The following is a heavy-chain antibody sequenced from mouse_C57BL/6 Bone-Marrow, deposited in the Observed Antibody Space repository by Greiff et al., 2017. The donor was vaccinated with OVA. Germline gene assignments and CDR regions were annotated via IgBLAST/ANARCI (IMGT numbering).Heavy chain of an antibody. Sequence: QQPGAELVKPGASVQLSCKASGYTFTSYWMQWVKQRPGQGLEWIGEIDPSDSYTNYNQKFKGKATLTVDTSSSTAYMQLSSLTSEDSAVYYCASAVFAYWGQGTLVTVSA. J-gene: IGHJ3*01. CDR1: GYTFTSYW. V-gene: IGHV1-50*01. CDR2: IDPSDSYT. CDR3: ASAVFAY.